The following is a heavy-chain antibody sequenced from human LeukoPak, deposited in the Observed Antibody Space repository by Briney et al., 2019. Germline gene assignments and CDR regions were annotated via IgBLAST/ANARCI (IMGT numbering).Heavy chain of an antibody. CDR1: GFTFSSYA. J-gene: IGHJ6*02. CDR2: ISGRGINT. CDR3: AKDIRRGSGTHYYYYGMDV. V-gene: IGHV3-23*01. D-gene: IGHD3-10*01. Sequence: TGGSLRLSCAASGFTFSSYAVSWVRQAPGKGLEWVSAISGRGINTYYAASVKGRFDISRDNSRDTVYLQMNSLRAEDTAIYYCAKDIRRGSGTHYYYYGMDVWGQGTAVTVSS.